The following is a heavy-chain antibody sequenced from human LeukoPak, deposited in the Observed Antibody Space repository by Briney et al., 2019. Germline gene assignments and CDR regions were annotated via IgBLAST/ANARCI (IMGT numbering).Heavy chain of an antibody. D-gene: IGHD4-23*01. CDR1: GFTFDDYG. CDR2: INWNGGST. J-gene: IGHJ4*02. CDR3: ARDDLRWGYSFDH. Sequence: GGSLRLSCAASGFTFDDYGMSWVRQAPGKGLEWVSGINWNGGSTGYADSVKGRFIISRDNSKNTLYLQMNSLRAEDTAVYYCARDDLRWGYSFDHWGQGTLVTVSS. V-gene: IGHV3-20*04.